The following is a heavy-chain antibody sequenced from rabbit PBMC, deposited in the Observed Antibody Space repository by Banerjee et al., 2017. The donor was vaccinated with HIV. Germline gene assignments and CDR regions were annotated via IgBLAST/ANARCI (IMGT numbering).Heavy chain of an antibody. CDR1: GFSFSNKYV. CDR3: GRDPAGREDFNL. CDR2: INTNSGDT. V-gene: IGHV1S45*01. D-gene: IGHD4-2*01. Sequence: QEQLVESGGGLVQPEGSLTLTCTASGFSFSNKYVMCWVRQAPGKGLEWIACINTNSGDTVYATWAKGRFTISKASWTTVTLQMTSLTAADTASYFCGRDPAGREDFNLWGPGTLVTV. J-gene: IGHJ4*01.